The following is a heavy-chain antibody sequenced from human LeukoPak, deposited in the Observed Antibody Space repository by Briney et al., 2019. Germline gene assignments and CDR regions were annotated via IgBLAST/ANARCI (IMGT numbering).Heavy chain of an antibody. D-gene: IGHD2-15*01. J-gene: IGHJ6*02. CDR3: ARTGYCSGGSCRGMDV. V-gene: IGHV3-7*03. CDR2: IKEDGSEK. Sequence: GGSLRLPCAASGFNFSSYWMSWVRQAPGKGLEWVANIKEDGSEKYYVDSVKGRFTISRDNAKNSLYLQMNSLRAEDTAVYYCARTGYCSGGSCRGMDVWGQGTTVTVSS. CDR1: GFNFSSYW.